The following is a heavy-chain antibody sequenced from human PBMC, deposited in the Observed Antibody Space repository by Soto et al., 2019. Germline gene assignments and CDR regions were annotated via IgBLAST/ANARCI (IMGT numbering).Heavy chain of an antibody. CDR3: ARVVGATQMDFDY. V-gene: IGHV3-7*01. CDR2: IKQDGSEK. CDR1: RFTFSSYW. D-gene: IGHD1-26*01. Sequence: RRLSCAASRFTFSSYWMTWVRQAPGKGLEWVANIKQDGSEKYYVDSVRGRFTMSRDNAKNSLYLQMNSLRAEDTAVYYCARVVGATQMDFDYWGQGTLVTVSS. J-gene: IGHJ4*02.